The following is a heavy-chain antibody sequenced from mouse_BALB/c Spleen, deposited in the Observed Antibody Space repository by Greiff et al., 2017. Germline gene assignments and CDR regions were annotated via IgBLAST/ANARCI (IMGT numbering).Heavy chain of an antibody. CDR1: GFSLTSYG. CDR3: ARASNFHYYAMDY. Sequence: VKLMESGPGLVAPSQSLSITCTVSGFSLTSYGVHWVRQPPGKGLEWLGVIWAGGSTNYNSALMSRLSISKDNSKSQVFLKMNSLQTDDTAMYYCARASNFHYYAMDYWGQGTSVTVSS. CDR2: IWAGGST. J-gene: IGHJ4*01. V-gene: IGHV2-9*02.